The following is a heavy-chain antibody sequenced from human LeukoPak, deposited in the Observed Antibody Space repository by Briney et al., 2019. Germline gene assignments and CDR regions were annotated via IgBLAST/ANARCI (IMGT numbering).Heavy chain of an antibody. V-gene: IGHV4-59*08. D-gene: IGHD3-16*01. Sequence: SETLSLTCTVSGGSISSYYWSWIRQPPGKGLEWIGYIYYSGSTNYNPSLKSRVTISVDTSKNQFSLKLSSVTAAGTAVYYCARWGSSSMDEYYYYYYGMDVWGQGTTVTVSS. CDR1: GGSISSYY. CDR2: IYYSGST. J-gene: IGHJ6*02. CDR3: ARWGSSSMDEYYYYYYGMDV.